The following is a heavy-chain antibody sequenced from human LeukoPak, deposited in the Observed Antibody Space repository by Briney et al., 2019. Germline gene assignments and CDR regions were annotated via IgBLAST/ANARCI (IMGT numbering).Heavy chain of an antibody. V-gene: IGHV1-69*04. CDR1: GGTFSSYA. Sequence: ASVKVSCKASGGTFSSYAISWVRQAPGQGLEWMGRIIPILGIANYAQKFQGRVTVTADKSTSTAYLQWSSLKASDTAMYYCARQWGYCNSTVCHAYYFDFWGQGTLVTVSS. J-gene: IGHJ4*02. CDR3: ARQWGYCNSTVCHAYYFDF. D-gene: IGHD2-2*01. CDR2: IIPILGIA.